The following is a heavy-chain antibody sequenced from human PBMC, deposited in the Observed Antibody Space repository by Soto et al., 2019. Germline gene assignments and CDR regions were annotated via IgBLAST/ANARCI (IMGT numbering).Heavy chain of an antibody. D-gene: IGHD6-19*01. CDR3: ASGNSGWYIYYFDY. CDR2: INPTGGST. V-gene: IGHV1-46*04. CDR1: GYTFTSYY. J-gene: IGHJ4*02. Sequence: QVQLVQSGAEVKKPGASVKVSCKASGYTFTSYYMHWVRQAPGQGLEWMGIINPTGGSTSYAQKLQDRAPMTRDTSTSTVYIELSGLRSEDTAVYFCASGNSGWYIYYFDYWGQGTLVTVSS.